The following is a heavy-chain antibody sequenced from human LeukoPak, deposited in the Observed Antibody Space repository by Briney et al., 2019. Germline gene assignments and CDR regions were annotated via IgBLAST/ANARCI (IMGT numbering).Heavy chain of an antibody. Sequence: PGGSLRLSCAASTFTFSSYWMSWVRQAPGKGLGWVATIKDDGSEKYYVDSVSGRFTISRDNAKNSLYLQMNSLRAEDTAVYYCARRGTYQNWFDPWGQGTLVTVSS. CDR1: TFTFSSYW. V-gene: IGHV3-7*01. CDR2: IKDDGSEK. CDR3: ARRGTYQNWFDP. J-gene: IGHJ5*02. D-gene: IGHD3-16*01.